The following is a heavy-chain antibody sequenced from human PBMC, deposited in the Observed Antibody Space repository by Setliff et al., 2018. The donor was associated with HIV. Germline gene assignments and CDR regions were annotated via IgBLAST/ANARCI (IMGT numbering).Heavy chain of an antibody. CDR3: ARDPYPYADYGDWYFDL. CDR1: GFRFSTYG. V-gene: IGHV3-33*01. D-gene: IGHD4-17*01. J-gene: IGHJ2*01. CDR2: IWYDGSDK. Sequence: GGSLRLSCVASGFRFSTYGMHWVRQAPGKGLEWVTFIWYDGSDKYYLDSVKGRFTISRDNAKNSLYLQMNSLRAEDTAVYYCARDPYPYADYGDWYFDLWGRGTLVTVSS.